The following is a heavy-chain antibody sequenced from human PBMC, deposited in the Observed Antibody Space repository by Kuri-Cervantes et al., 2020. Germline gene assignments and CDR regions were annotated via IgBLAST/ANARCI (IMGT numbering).Heavy chain of an antibody. V-gene: IGHV4-39*01. CDR3: ARHEVIAAAGYFDY. J-gene: IGHJ4*02. D-gene: IGHD6-13*01. Sequence: ESLKISCTVSGDSIRSSNYYWGWIRQPPGKGLEWIGSVHYSGNTNNNPSLKSRVIISVDTSKNQFSLKLSSVTAADTAVYYCARHEVIAAAGYFDYWGQGTLVTVSS. CDR2: VHYSGNT. CDR1: GDSIRSSNYY.